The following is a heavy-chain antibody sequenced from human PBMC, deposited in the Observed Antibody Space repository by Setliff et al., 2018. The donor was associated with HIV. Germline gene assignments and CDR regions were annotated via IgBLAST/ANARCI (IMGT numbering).Heavy chain of an antibody. CDR1: GFTFTNHA. CDR3: AKDGLAGYFES. J-gene: IGHJ4*02. D-gene: IGHD1-1*01. V-gene: IGHV3-33*06. CDR2: IWFDGSRK. Sequence: GGSLRLSCATSGFTFTNHAMHWVRQAPGKGLEWVAVIWFDGSRKYHADSVKGRFTISRDTSNNTLYLQMNSLRAEDTAVYYCAKDGLAGYFESWGLGTLVTVSS.